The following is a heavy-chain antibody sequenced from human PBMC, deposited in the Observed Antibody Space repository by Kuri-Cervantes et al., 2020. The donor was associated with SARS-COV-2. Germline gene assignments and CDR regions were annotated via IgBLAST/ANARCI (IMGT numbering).Heavy chain of an antibody. CDR2: ISSSGSTI. D-gene: IGHD2-15*01. V-gene: IGHV3-48*03. CDR3: TRMSSGGSPDY. J-gene: IGHJ4*02. Sequence: GGSLRLSCLASGFNFSSYEMNWVRQAPGRGLEWVSYISSSGSTIYYADSVKGRFTISRDNAKNSLYLQMSSLRVEDTAVYYCTRMSSGGSPDYWGQGTLVTVSS. CDR1: GFNFSSYE.